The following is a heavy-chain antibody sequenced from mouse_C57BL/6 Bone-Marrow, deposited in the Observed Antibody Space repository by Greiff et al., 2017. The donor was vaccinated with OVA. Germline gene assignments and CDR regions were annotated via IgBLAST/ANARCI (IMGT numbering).Heavy chain of an antibody. CDR2: IWRGGST. Sequence: VQVVESGPGLVQPSQSLSITCTVSGFSLTSYGVHWVRQSPGKGLEWLGVIWRGGSTDYNAAFMSRLSITKDNSKSQVFFKMNSLQADDTAIYYGAKRVYGSSYDYYAMDYWGQGTSVTVSS. J-gene: IGHJ4*01. CDR3: AKRVYGSSYDYYAMDY. CDR1: GFSLTSYG. V-gene: IGHV2-5*01. D-gene: IGHD1-1*01.